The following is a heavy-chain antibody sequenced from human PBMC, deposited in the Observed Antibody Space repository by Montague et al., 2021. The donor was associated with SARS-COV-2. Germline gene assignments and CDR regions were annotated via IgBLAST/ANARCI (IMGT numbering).Heavy chain of an antibody. J-gene: IGHJ3*01. CDR1: GGPINSSTYY. CDR2: IYYRGAS. V-gene: IGHV4-39*01. Sequence: SETLSLTCIVSGGPINSSTYYWAWIRQPPGKGLEWIATIYYRGASWSDPSLRSRVTISADTPRNQFNLKLTSVTAADMGLYYCARRVTRGAFDVWGQGTMVTVSS. D-gene: IGHD1-1*01. CDR3: ARRVTRGAFDV.